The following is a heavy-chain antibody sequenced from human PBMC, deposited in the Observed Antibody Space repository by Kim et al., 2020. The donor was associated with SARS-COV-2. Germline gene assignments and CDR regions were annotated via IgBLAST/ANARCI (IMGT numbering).Heavy chain of an antibody. J-gene: IGHJ5*02. V-gene: IGHV4-39*01. CDR3: ARRRIAARTGWFDP. D-gene: IGHD6-6*01. CDR2: IYYSGST. CDR1: GGSISSSSYY. Sequence: SETLSLTCTVSGGSISSSSYYWGWIRQPPGKGLEWIGSIYYSGSTYYNPSLKSRVTISVDTSKNQFSLKLSSVTAADTAVYYCARRRIAARTGWFDPWGQGTLVTVSS.